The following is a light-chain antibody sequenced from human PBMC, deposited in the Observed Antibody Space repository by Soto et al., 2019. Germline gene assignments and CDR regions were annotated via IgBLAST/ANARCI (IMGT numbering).Light chain of an antibody. J-gene: IGLJ1*01. CDR2: DVS. CDR1: SGDVGGYNY. Sequence: QSVLTQPRSVSGSPGQSVTISCTGTSGDVGGYNYVSWYQQHPGKAPKLMIYDVSKRPSGVPDRFSGSKSGNTASLTISGLQAEDEADYYCCSYAGSYTSFFGTGTKVTVL. V-gene: IGLV2-11*01. CDR3: CSYAGSYTSF.